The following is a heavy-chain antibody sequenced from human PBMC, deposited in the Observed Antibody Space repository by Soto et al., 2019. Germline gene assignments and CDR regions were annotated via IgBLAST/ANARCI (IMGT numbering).Heavy chain of an antibody. V-gene: IGHV4-4*07. CDR3: ARGGQDFWSGPFDY. D-gene: IGHD3-3*01. J-gene: IGHJ4*02. Sequence: LSLTCTVSGGSISNYFCNWIRQPAGKGLEWIGRIDNSGSTNYNPPLKSRITMSADTSRNQFSLKLNSVTAADTAVYYCARGGQDFWSGPFDYWGQGALVTVSS. CDR1: GGSISNYF. CDR2: IDNSGST.